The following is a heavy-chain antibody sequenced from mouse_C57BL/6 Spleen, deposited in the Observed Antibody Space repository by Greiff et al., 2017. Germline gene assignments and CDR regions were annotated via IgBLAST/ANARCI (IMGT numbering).Heavy chain of an antibody. CDR3: AIPYYYGSSLRYLDY. D-gene: IGHD1-1*01. CDR1: GYTFTSYW. J-gene: IGHJ2*01. CDR2: IDPSDSYT. Sequence: QVQLQQPGAELVMPGASVKLSCKASGYTFTSYWMHWVKQRPGQGLEWIGEIDPSDSYTNYNQKFKGKSTLTVDKSSSTAYMQLSSLTSEDSAVYYCAIPYYYGSSLRYLDYWGQGTTLTVSS. V-gene: IGHV1-69*01.